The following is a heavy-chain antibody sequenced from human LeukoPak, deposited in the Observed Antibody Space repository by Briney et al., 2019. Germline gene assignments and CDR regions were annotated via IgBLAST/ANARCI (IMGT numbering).Heavy chain of an antibody. D-gene: IGHD5-18*01. CDR1: GFTFDDYA. Sequence: GRSLRLSCAASGFTFDDYAMRWVRLAPGKGLEWVSGISWNSGSIGYADSVKGRFTISRDNAKNSLYLQMDSLRAEDMAFYYCAKSSGYSYGSNYFDYWGQGALVTVSS. J-gene: IGHJ4*02. V-gene: IGHV3-9*03. CDR2: ISWNSGSI. CDR3: AKSSGYSYGSNYFDY.